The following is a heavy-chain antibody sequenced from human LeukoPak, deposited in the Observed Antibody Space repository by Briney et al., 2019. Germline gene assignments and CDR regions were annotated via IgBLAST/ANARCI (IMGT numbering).Heavy chain of an antibody. D-gene: IGHD6-19*01. V-gene: IGHV4-4*02. CDR3: ARLAIAVTPYYFDF. Sequence: KPSETLSLTCAVSGGSISSSNWWSWVRQPPGKGLEWIGEVYHSGSTNYNASLESRVTISIDKSKNQFSLKLSSVTAADTAVYYCARLAIAVTPYYFDFWGQGTLVTVS. CDR1: GGSISSSNW. CDR2: VYHSGST. J-gene: IGHJ4*02.